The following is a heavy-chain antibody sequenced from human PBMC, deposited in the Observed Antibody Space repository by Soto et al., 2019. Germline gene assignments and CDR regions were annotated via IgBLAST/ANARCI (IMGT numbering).Heavy chain of an antibody. D-gene: IGHD1-7*01. CDR1: GFTFSSYS. V-gene: IGHV3-21*01. CDR3: ARPLIGTGTTYALLDY. J-gene: IGHJ4*02. CDR2: ISSSSSYI. Sequence: EVQLVESGGGLVKPGGSLRLSCAASGFTFSSYSMNWVRQAPGKGLEWVSSISSSSSYIYYADSVKGRFTISRDNAKNSLYLQMNSLRAEDTAVYYCARPLIGTGTTYALLDYWGQGTLVTVSS.